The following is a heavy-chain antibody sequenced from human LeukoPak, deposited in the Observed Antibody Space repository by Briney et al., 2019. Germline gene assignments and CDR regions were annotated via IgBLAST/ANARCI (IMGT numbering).Heavy chain of an antibody. CDR1: GFTFTNYV. V-gene: IGHV3-23*01. Sequence: GGSLRLSCAASGFTFTNYVMSWVRQAPGKGLEWVSAISDDGRSTYYADSVKGRFTISRDNSKNTLYLQMNNLRAEDTAFYYCAKRVPYSSSSVYFDCWGQGTLVTVSA. J-gene: IGHJ4*02. CDR3: AKRVPYSSSSVYFDC. D-gene: IGHD6-6*01. CDR2: ISDDGRST.